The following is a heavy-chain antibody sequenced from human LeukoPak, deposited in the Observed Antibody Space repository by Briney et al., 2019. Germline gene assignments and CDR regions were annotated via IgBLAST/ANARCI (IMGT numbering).Heavy chain of an antibody. J-gene: IGHJ4*02. D-gene: IGHD6-13*01. V-gene: IGHV4-59*01. CDR2: IYYSGST. Sequence: SETLSLTCTVSGGSISSYYWSWIRQPPGKGLEWIGYIYYSGSTNYNPSLKSRVTISVDTSKNQFSLKLSSVTAADTAVYYCARQTSLLIAAAGVFDYWGQGTLVTVSS. CDR1: GGSISSYY. CDR3: ARQTSLLIAAAGVFDY.